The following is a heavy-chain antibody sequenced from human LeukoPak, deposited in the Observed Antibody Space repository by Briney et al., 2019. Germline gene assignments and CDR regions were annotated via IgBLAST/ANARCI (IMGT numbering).Heavy chain of an antibody. CDR2: ISGRGGNP. J-gene: IGHJ4*02. V-gene: IGHV3-23*01. D-gene: IGHD6-19*01. CDR1: GGSISSYY. CDR3: AKDLVPGVAVAGTGFDS. Sequence: ETLSLTCTVSGGSISSYYWSWVRLAPGKGLDWVSAISGRGGNPYYADSVKGRFSISRDNSKNTVFLQMNSLRAEDTAVYYCAKDLVPGVAVAGTGFDSWGQGTLVTVSS.